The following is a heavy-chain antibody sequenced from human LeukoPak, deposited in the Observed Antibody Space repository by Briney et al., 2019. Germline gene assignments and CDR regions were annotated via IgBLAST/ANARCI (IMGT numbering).Heavy chain of an antibody. CDR2: ISGSGGST. J-gene: IGHJ3*02. V-gene: IGHV3-23*01. CDR3: AKDHHIRDQYYYDSSGYPGAFDI. CDR1: GFTFSSYA. D-gene: IGHD3-22*01. Sequence: GGSLRLSCAASGFTFSSYAMTWVRQAPGKGLEWVSAISGSGGSTYYADSVKGRFTISRDNSKNTLYLQMNSLRAEDTAVYYCAKDHHIRDQYYYDSSGYPGAFDIWGQGTMVTVSS.